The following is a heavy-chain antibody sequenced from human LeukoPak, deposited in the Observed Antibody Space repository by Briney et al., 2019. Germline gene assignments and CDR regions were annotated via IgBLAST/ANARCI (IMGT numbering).Heavy chain of an antibody. CDR2: IYPSDSDT. CDR3: ARGMSSGDS. J-gene: IGHJ5*01. V-gene: IGHV5-51*01. D-gene: IGHD3-22*01. CDR1: GYTFSSYW. Sequence: GESLNFSCKCSGYTFSSYWIGWVPQLPGKGLEWMGVIYPSDSDTRYSPSFQGQVTISADKSLDTAYLQWGSLKASDTAMYFCARGMSSGDSWGQGTLVTVSS.